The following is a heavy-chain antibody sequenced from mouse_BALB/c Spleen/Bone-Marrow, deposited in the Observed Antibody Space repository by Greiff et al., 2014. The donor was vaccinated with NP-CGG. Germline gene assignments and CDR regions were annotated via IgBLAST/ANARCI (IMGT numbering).Heavy chain of an antibody. V-gene: IGHV14-3*02. CDR3: ARYDYRYSWFAH. J-gene: IGHJ3*01. CDR1: DFNIKDTY. Sequence: EVQLQQSGAELVKPGASVKLSCTASDFNIKDTYMHWVKQRPEQGLEWIGRIDPANGNTKYDPKFQGKATITTDTSSNTAYLQLRSLTSEDTAVYYCARYDYRYSWFAHWGQGTLVTVSA. D-gene: IGHD2-14*01. CDR2: IDPANGNT.